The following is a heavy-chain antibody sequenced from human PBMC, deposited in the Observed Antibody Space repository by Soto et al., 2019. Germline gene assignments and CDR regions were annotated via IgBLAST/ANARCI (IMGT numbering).Heavy chain of an antibody. V-gene: IGHV2-26*01. D-gene: IGHD3-22*01. J-gene: IGHJ4*02. CDR1: GFSPSNVSMG. CDR3: VRILVDFYDRTHYFDY. Sequence: SGPTLVNPTETLTLTCTVAGFSPSNVSMGVSWIRQPPGKALEWLAHIFSNDEKSYSTSLKSRLTISKDTSKSQVVLTMTNMDPVDTGTYYCVRILVDFYDRTHYFDYWGQGTLVTVSS. CDR2: IFSNDEK.